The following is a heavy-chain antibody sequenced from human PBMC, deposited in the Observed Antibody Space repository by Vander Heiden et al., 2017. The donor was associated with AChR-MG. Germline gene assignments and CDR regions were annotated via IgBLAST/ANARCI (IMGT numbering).Heavy chain of an antibody. CDR3: ARQYSSALYVLDC. Sequence: QVQLAESGGGVDHPGRSLRLPRVALGFTFSSYVINWVQQTSGKGLEWVALIWWDGTIINYADSVKGRFTISGDDSKSRVYLQMNSLGAEDAAVYYGARQYSSALYVLDCWGQGTPVTVSS. J-gene: IGHJ4*02. CDR2: IWWDGTII. CDR1: GFTFSSYV. D-gene: IGHD6-19*01. V-gene: IGHV3-33*01.